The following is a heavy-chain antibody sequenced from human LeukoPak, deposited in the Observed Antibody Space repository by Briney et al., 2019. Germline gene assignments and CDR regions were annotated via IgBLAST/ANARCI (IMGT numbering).Heavy chain of an antibody. CDR2: ISPANSDI. CDR3: ARSHGAY. CDR1: GFSFTSFW. V-gene: IGHV5-51*01. Sequence: GESLKISCKGSGFSFTSFWIGWVRQMPGKGLEWMGVISPANSDIRYSPSFQGQVTISADKSISTAYLQWSSLEASDTAMYYCARSHGAYWGQGTLITVSS. J-gene: IGHJ4*02.